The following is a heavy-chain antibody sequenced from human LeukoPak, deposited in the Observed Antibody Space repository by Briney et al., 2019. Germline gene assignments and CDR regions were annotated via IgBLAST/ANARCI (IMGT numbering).Heavy chain of an antibody. CDR3: ARGSSSSGFRFDP. D-gene: IGHD6-6*01. J-gene: IGHJ5*02. V-gene: IGHV3-21*01. Sequence: GGSLRLSCAASGFTFSSYSMNWVRQAPGKGLEWVSSISSSSSYIYYADSVKGRFTISRDNAKNSLYLQMNSLRAEDTAVYYCARGSSSSGFRFDPWGQGTLVIVS. CDR1: GFTFSSYS. CDR2: ISSSSSYI.